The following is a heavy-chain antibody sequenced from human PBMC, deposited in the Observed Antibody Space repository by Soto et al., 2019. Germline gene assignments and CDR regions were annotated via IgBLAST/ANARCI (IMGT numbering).Heavy chain of an antibody. J-gene: IGHJ6*02. CDR2: IIPIFGTA. V-gene: IGHV1-69*13. Sequence: SVKVSCKASGGTFSSYSISWVLQAPGQGLEWMGGIIPIFGTANYAQKFQGRVTITADESTSTAYMELSSLRSEDTAVYYCASGDSSGYYSGYYYYYGMDVWGQGTTVTVSS. D-gene: IGHD3-22*01. CDR3: ASGDSSGYYSGYYYYYGMDV. CDR1: GGTFSSYS.